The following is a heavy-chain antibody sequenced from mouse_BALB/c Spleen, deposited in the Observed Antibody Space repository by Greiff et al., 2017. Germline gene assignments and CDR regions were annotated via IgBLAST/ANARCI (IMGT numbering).Heavy chain of an antibody. J-gene: IGHJ4*01. Sequence: DVKLVESGGGLVQPGGSRKLSCAASGFTFSSFGMHWVRQAPEKGLEWVAYISSGSSTIYYADTVKGRFTISRDNPKNTLFLQMTSLRSEDTAMYYCARNYGSGNYAMDYWGQGTSVTVPS. D-gene: IGHD1-1*01. CDR3: ARNYGSGNYAMDY. CDR1: GFTFSSFG. CDR2: ISSGSSTI. V-gene: IGHV5-17*02.